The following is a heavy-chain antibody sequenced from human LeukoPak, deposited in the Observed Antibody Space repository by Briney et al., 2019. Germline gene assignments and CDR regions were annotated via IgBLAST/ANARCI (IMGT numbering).Heavy chain of an antibody. CDR2: ISSSGSRI. J-gene: IGHJ4*02. Sequence: GGSLRLSCAASGFTFSSYEMNWVRQAPGKGLEWVSYISSSGSRIYYTASVKGRFTISRDNAKNSLYLQMNSLRVKDTALYYCARNTLAIAAAAFFDFWGQGTLVTVSS. D-gene: IGHD6-13*01. CDR1: GFTFSSYE. CDR3: ARNTLAIAAAAFFDF. V-gene: IGHV3-48*03.